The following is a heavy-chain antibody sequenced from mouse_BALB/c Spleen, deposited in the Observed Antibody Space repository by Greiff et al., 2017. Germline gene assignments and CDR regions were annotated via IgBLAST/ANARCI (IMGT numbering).Heavy chain of an antibody. D-gene: IGHD2-3*01. CDR3: VRDDGYYGFAY. CDR2: IRSKSNNYAT. J-gene: IGHJ3*01. CDR1: GFTFNTYA. Sequence: DVQLVESGGGLVQPKGSLKLSCAASGFTFNTYAMHWVCQAPGKGLEWVARIRSKSNNYATYYADSVKDRFTISRDDSQSMLYLQMNNLKTEDTAMYYCVRDDGYYGFAYWGQGTLVTVSA. V-gene: IGHV10-3*03.